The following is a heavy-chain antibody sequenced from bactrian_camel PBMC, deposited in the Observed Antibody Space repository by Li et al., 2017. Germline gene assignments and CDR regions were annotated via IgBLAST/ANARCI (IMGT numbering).Heavy chain of an antibody. CDR1: QSPYKRTL. D-gene: IGHD7*01. J-gene: IGHJ4*01. Sequence: DVQLVESGGGSVQPGGSLKLACAASQSPYKRTLLAWFRQTPGKERERVAAINPQGVRFYGDFVKGRFTISLDTANNTLYLEMNSLTPEDTAMYYCVAGQWPGGAWHLASRYTYWGQGTQVTVS. V-gene: IGHV3S67*01. CDR3: VAGQWPGGAWHLASRYTY. CDR2: INPQGVR.